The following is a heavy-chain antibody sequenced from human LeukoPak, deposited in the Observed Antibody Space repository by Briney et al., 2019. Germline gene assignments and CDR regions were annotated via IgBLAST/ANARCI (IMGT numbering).Heavy chain of an antibody. CDR2: TYYSGST. D-gene: IGHD6-13*01. CDR1: GGSISSYY. J-gene: IGHJ4*02. CDR3: ARAPGGCYSSSCLDY. V-gene: IGHV4-59*01. Sequence: SETLSLTCTVSGGSISSYYWSWIRQPPGKGLEWIGHTYYSGSTNYNPSLKSRVTISVDTSRNQFSLKLSSVTAADTAVYYCARAPGGCYSSSCLDYWGQGTLVTVSS.